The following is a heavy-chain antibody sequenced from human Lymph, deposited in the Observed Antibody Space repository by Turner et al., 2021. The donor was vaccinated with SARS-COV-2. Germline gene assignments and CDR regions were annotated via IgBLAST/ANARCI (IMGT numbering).Heavy chain of an antibody. CDR3: ARQTVNNWVDP. CDR2: IFYRGST. Sequence: QVQLQESGPRLVKPLVTLSLTCTVSGCSMNNHYWSWIRQPPGKRRGWIGFIFYRGSTNYHPTLKTRVTLSVETAETQFSRKLTSVTAADTAIYDCARQTVNNWVDPWGQGTLVTVSS. J-gene: IGHJ5*02. CDR1: GCSMNNHY. V-gene: IGHV4-59*11. D-gene: IGHD2-21*02.